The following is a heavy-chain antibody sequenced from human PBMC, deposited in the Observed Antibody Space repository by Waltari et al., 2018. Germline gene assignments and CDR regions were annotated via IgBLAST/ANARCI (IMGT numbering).Heavy chain of an antibody. CDR3: ARDTGGWYYDV. Sequence: QVQLLQSGPGLVKPSETLSLTCTVSDGSISLFYWTWIRQPPGKGPEWIGCISTTGGTKYNPSLQSRVSLSVDTSKNQFSLRLTSVTAADTALYYCARDTGGWYYDVWGRGSLVTVSA. J-gene: IGHJ2*01. D-gene: IGHD3-10*01. V-gene: IGHV4-4*07. CDR2: ISTTGGT. CDR1: DGSISLFY.